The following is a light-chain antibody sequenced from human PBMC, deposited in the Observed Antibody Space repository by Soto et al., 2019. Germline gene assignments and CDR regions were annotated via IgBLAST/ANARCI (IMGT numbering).Light chain of an antibody. Sequence: ELTQPPSASGTPGQRVTISCSGGSSNIGSNTINWYQQLPGTAPKLLIYANNQRPSGVPDRFSGSKSGTSASLAISGLQSEDESEYYCAAWDDRMNGVIFGGGTKLTVL. V-gene: IGLV1-44*01. J-gene: IGLJ2*01. CDR3: AAWDDRMNGVI. CDR2: ANN. CDR1: SSNIGSNT.